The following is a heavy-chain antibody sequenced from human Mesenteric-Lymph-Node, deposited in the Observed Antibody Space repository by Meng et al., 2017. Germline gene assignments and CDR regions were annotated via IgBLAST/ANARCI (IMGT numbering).Heavy chain of an antibody. CDR3: ARAQGRYLDV. J-gene: IGHJ6*02. CDR1: GYSFTGYY. D-gene: IGHD3-9*01. V-gene: IGHV1-2*06. Sequence: ASVKVSCKTSGYSFTGYYIHWVRQAPGQGLEWMGRIYPDNGGTNYAQRFQGRVTMTRNTSISTAYMELSSLRSEDTAVYYCARAQGRYLDVWGQGTTVTVSS. CDR2: IYPDNGGT.